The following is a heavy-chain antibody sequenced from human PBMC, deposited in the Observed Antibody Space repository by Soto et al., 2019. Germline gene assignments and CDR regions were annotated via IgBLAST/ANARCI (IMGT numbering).Heavy chain of an antibody. CDR1: GFTFSGHG. CDR2: IWYDGNNK. J-gene: IGHJ4*02. V-gene: IGHV3-33*01. Sequence: QVQLVESGGGVVQPGRSLRLSCAASGFTFSGHGMHWVRQAPGKGLEWVGVIWYDGNNKCYADSVKGRFTISRDKSKNTLYLQMNSVRAEDTAVYYCARDADTSGYFHYSDYWGQGTLVTVSS. CDR3: ARDADTSGYFHYSDY. D-gene: IGHD3-22*01.